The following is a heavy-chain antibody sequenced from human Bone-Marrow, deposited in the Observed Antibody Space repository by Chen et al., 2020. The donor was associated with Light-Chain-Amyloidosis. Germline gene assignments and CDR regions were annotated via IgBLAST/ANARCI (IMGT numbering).Heavy chain of an antibody. CDR2: VYNSVNS. Sequence: QVQLHESGPGLVKPSQTLSRTCTVAGDSIRSGGYYWTWIRQHPGKGREWIGYVYNSVNSSYNPSLKRRLTISLNTPKNQFSLTFRSVTAADTAVYFCAGGHYDILSCSLALGLQRDDRTSNWFDTWGQGIQVIVSS. D-gene: IGHD3-9*01. V-gene: IGHV4-31*03. CDR3: AGGHYDILSCSLALGLQRDDRTSNWFDT. J-gene: IGHJ5*02. CDR1: GDSIRSGGYY.